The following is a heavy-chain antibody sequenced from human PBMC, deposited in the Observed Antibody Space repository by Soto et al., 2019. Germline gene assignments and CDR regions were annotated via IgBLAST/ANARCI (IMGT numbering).Heavy chain of an antibody. CDR3: ARVREYYDYIWGSYRGDPDFDY. CDR2: ISSSGSTI. J-gene: IGHJ4*02. CDR1: GFTFSDYY. Sequence: GGSLRLSCAASGFTFSDYYMSWIRQAPGKGLEWVSYISSSGSTIYYADSVKGRFTISRDNAKNSLYLQMNSLRAEDTAVYYCARVREYYDYIWGSYRGDPDFDYWGQGTLVTVSS. V-gene: IGHV3-11*01. D-gene: IGHD3-16*02.